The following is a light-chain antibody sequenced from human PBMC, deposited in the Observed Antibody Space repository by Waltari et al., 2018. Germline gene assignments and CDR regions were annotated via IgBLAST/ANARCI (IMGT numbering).Light chain of an antibody. CDR2: STN. J-gene: IGLJ3*02. V-gene: IGLV8-61*01. Sequence: QTVVTQEPSFSVSPGGTXTXTCGLISGSVSTNFYPTWYQQTPGRAPPTLLYSTNPRSSGVPDRFSGSILGNKAALTITGAQADDESDYYCVLYMGSGISVFGGGTKLTVL. CDR1: SGSVSTNFY. CDR3: VLYMGSGISV.